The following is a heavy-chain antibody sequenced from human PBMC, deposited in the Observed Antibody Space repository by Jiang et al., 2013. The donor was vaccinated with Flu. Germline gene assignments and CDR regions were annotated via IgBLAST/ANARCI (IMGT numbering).Heavy chain of an antibody. CDR3: AHVAMATVTDVVDYWIFDL. CDR1: GFSLSTSNVG. CDR2: IFWDDDA. J-gene: IGHJ2*01. Sequence: KPTQTLTLTCSFSGFSLSTSNVGVAWIRQPPGKALEWLALIFWDDDARYSPSLETRLTITKDTSKKQVVLTLTNMDPVDAATYFCAHVAMATVTDVVDYWIFDLWGRGTLVTVSS. D-gene: IGHD2-21*02. V-gene: IGHV2-5*02.